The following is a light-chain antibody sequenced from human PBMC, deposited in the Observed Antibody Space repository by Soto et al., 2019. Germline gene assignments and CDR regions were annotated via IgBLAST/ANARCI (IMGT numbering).Light chain of an antibody. J-gene: IGLJ3*02. CDR2: DTT. CDR1: TGTVPSGPY. V-gene: IGLV7-46*01. Sequence: QAVVTQEPSLTVSPGGTITLTCGSSTGTVPSGPYPYWFQHKPGQAPRTLIYDTTNTHSWTPARFSGPLLGGKAALTLSGAQPEDVAEYYCVLPYSGAYWVFGGGTKLPVL. CDR3: VLPYSGAYWV.